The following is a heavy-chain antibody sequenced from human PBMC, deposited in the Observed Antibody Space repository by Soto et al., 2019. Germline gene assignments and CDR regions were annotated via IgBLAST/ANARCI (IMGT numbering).Heavy chain of an antibody. CDR2: ISSNGGST. V-gene: IGHV3-64D*06. D-gene: IGHD2-2*01. J-gene: IGHJ4*02. CDR3: VKVFSSTNNIFKQRFDY. Sequence: VQLVESGGGLVQPGGSLRLSCAASGFIFSTYAMHWVRQAPGKGLEYVSAISSNGGSTYYADSVKGRFTISRDNSKNTLYLQMSSLRADDTAVYYCVKVFSSTNNIFKQRFDYWGQGTLVTVSS. CDR1: GFIFSTYA.